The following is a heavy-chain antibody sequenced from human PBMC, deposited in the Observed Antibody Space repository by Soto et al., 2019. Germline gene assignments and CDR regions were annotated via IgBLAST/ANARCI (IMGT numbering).Heavy chain of an antibody. CDR3: AKRAGYCSGTSCYRHYAMDV. D-gene: IGHD2-2*01. CDR1: GVSFSGYS. Sequence: SETLSLTCAVYGVSFSGYSWSWIRQAPGKGLEWIGEINHRGSTNYNPSLKSRVTISVDTSNNQFSLTLSSVTAADTAVYYCAKRAGYCSGTSCYRHYAMDVWGQGTTVT. V-gene: IGHV4-34*01. CDR2: INHRGST. J-gene: IGHJ6*02.